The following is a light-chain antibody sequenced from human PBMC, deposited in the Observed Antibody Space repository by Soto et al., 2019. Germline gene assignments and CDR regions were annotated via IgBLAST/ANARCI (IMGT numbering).Light chain of an antibody. Sequence: IQLTQSPSSLSASVGDRVTITCRASQGLSSYLAWYQQKPGKAPKLRIYAASTLQSGVPSRFSASGSGTDFTLTINSLQPEDFATYYCQQSFNTPVTFGQGTRLEIK. J-gene: IGKJ5*01. V-gene: IGKV1-39*01. CDR1: QGLSSY. CDR2: AAS. CDR3: QQSFNTPVT.